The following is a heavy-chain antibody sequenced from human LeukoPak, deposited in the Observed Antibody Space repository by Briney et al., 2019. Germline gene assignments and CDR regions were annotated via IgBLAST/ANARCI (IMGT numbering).Heavy chain of an antibody. CDR3: ARGGQGDGYSADEAFDL. D-gene: IGHD5-24*01. CDR2: TYYRSKWYT. V-gene: IGHV6-1*01. J-gene: IGHJ3*01. Sequence: LSLTCVISGDSVVSNSTACNWIRQSPSRGLEWLGRTYYRSKWYTDYAVSVKSRITINPDTSKNQFSLQLNSLPPEDTAVYYCARGGQGDGYSADEAFDLWGQGTMVTVS. CDR1: GDSVVSNSTA.